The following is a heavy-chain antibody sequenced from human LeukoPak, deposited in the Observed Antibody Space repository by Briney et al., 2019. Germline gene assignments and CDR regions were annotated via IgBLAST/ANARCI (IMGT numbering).Heavy chain of an antibody. CDR2: ISYDGSNK. V-gene: IGHV3-30-3*01. J-gene: IGHJ4*02. D-gene: IGHD3-22*01. CDR1: GFTFSSYA. Sequence: GRSLRLSCAASGFTFSSYAMHWVRQAPGKGLEWVAVISYDGSNKYYADSVKGRFTISRDNSKNTLYLQMNSLRAEDTAVYYCARVAGYYYDSSGSDYWGQGTLVTVSS. CDR3: ARVAGYYYDSSGSDY.